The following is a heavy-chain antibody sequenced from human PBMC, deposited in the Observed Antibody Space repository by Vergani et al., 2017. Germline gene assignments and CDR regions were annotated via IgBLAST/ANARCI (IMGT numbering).Heavy chain of an antibody. CDR2: ISYDGTQK. V-gene: IGHV3-30*03. Sequence: QVQLVESGGGVVQPGRSLRLSCAASGCTFNQYGMHWVRQAPGKGLEWVAVISYDGTQKYYADSVKGRFTISRDNSKSTLYLQMNSLRTEDTAVYYCATKSCGTPGCQIGYFREWGQGTLVTVSS. CDR3: ATKSCGTPGCQIGYFRE. D-gene: IGHD1-1*01. CDR1: GCTFNQYG. J-gene: IGHJ1*01.